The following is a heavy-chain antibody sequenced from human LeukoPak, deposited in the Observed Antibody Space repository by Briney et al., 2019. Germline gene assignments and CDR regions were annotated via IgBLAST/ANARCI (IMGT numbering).Heavy chain of an antibody. CDR3: ARVGGYCSSVSNCYGDY. CDR2: ISSGSTNI. D-gene: IGHD2-2*03. CDR1: GFTFSIYS. Sequence: PGGSLRLSCAASGFTFSIYSMNWVRQAPGKGLEWVSCISSGSTNIYYADSLRGRFTISRDNAKNSLYLQMNSLRAEDTAVYYCARVGGYCSSVSNCYGDYWGQGTLVTVS. V-gene: IGHV3-21*01. J-gene: IGHJ4*02.